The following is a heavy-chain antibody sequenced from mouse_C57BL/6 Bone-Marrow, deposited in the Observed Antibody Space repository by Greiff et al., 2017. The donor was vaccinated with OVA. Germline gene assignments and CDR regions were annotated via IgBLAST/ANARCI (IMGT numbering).Heavy chain of an antibody. CDR1: GFSLTSYG. V-gene: IGHV2-2*01. J-gene: IGHJ2*01. CDR2: IWSGGST. CDR3: ARNSRLGWYFDY. D-gene: IGHD4-1*01. Sequence: QVQLQQSGPGLVQPSQSLSITCTVSGFSLTSYGVHWVRQSPGKGLEWLGVIWSGGSTDYKAAFISRLSISKDNSKSQVFFKMNSLQADYTAIYYCARNSRLGWYFDYWGQGTTLTVSS.